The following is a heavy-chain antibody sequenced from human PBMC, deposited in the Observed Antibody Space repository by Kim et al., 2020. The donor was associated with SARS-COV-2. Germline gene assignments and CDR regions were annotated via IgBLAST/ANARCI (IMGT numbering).Heavy chain of an antibody. D-gene: IGHD3-16*01. CDR1: GGSISSSNW. CDR2: IYHSGST. CDR3: ASSTNAQKVWGSANYFDY. J-gene: IGHJ4*02. V-gene: IGHV4-4*02. Sequence: SETLSLTCAVSGGSISSSNWWSCVRQPPGKGLEWIGEIYHSGSTNYNPSLKSRVTISVDKSKNQFSLKLSSVTAADTAVYYCASSTNAQKVWGSANYFDYWGQGTLVTVSS.